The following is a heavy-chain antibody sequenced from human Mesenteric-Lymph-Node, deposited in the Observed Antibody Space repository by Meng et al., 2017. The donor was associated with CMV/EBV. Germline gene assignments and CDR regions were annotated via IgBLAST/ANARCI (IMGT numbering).Heavy chain of an antibody. CDR2: IRYDGSNK. V-gene: IGHV3-30*02. CDR1: GFTFSSYG. Sequence: GGSLRLSCAASGFTFSSYGMHWVRQAPGKGLEWVAFIRYDGSNKYYADSVKGRFTISRDNSKNTLYLQMNSLRAEDTAVYYCAREGWELPSLDYWGQGTLVTVSS. CDR3: AREGWELPSLDY. J-gene: IGHJ4*02. D-gene: IGHD1-26*01.